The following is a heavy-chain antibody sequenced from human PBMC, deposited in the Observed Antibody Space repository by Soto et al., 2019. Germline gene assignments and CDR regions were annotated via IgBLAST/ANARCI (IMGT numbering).Heavy chain of an antibody. D-gene: IGHD6-19*01. CDR3: AKQRIPSGIAVADTIDY. CDR2: ISGSGGST. CDR1: GFTFSSYA. V-gene: IGHV3-23*01. J-gene: IGHJ4*02. Sequence: GGSLRLSCAASGFTFSSYAMSWVRQAPGKGLEWVSAISGSGGSTYYADSVKGRFTISRDNSKNTLYLQMNSLRAEDTAVYYCAKQRIPSGIAVADTIDYWGQGTLVTVSS.